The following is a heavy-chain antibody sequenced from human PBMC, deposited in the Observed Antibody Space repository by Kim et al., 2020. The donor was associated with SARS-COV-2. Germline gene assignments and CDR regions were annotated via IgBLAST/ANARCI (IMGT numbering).Heavy chain of an antibody. CDR2: ISWNSGSI. V-gene: IGHV3-9*01. CDR3: AKDSWDSGYSYFVH. Sequence: GGSLRLSCAASGFTFGDYAMHWVRQAPGKGLEWVSGISWNSGSIGYADSVKGRFTISRDNAKNSLYLQMNSLRAEDTALYYCAKDSWDSGYSYFVHWGQGTLVTVSS. CDR1: GFTFGDYA. J-gene: IGHJ4*02. D-gene: IGHD5-18*01.